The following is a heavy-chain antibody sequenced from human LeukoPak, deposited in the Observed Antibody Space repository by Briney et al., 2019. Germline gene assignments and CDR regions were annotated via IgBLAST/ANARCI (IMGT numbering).Heavy chain of an antibody. D-gene: IGHD3-10*01. J-gene: IGHJ5*02. Sequence: SETLSLTCTVSGGSISSGGYYWSWIRQHPGKGLEWIVYIYYSGSTYHNPSLKSRVTISVDTSKNQFSLKLSSVTAADTAVYYCARGGMVRGVIGANWFDPWGQGTLVTVSS. CDR3: ARGGMVRGVIGANWFDP. V-gene: IGHV4-31*03. CDR2: IYYSGST. CDR1: GGSISSGGYY.